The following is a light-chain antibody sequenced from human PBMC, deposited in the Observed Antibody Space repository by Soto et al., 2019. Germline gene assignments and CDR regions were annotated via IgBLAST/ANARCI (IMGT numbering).Light chain of an antibody. J-gene: IGKJ5*01. CDR1: QDISVY. V-gene: IGKV1-27*01. Sequence: DIPMTQSPSSLSASVGDRVTITCRASQDISVYLAWYQQKPGKVPKLLIYSASTLQSGVPSRFSGSGSGTDFTLTISSLQPEDVAPYYCQKFNTAPLTFGQWTRLEIK. CDR2: SAS. CDR3: QKFNTAPLT.